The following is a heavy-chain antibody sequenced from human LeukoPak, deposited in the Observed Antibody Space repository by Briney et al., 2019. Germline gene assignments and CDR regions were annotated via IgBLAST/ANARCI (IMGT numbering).Heavy chain of an antibody. CDR2: ISGSGGST. V-gene: IGHV3-23*01. D-gene: IGHD4-17*01. CDR1: GFTFSSYA. Sequence: GGSLRLSCAASGFTFSSYAMSWVRQAPGKGLEWVSAISGSGGSTYYADSVKGRFTISRDNSKNTLYLQMNSLRAEDTAVYYCARDRRQPYGDYVSEYNWFDPWGQGTLVTVSS. CDR3: ARDRRQPYGDYVSEYNWFDP. J-gene: IGHJ5*02.